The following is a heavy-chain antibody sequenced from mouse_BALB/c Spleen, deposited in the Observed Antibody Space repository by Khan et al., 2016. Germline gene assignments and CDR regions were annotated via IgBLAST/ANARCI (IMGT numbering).Heavy chain of an antibody. CDR3: ASYYDYYSAMAY. J-gene: IGHJ4*01. V-gene: IGHV1-77*01. Sequence: QVQLKQSGPELVKPGASVKMSCKASGYTFTDYDISWVKQRTGQGLEWIGGIDPGSGSTYYDEKFKGKATLTADTSSNTAYLQLSSLTSEDSAVXSCASYYDYYSAMAYWGQGTSAPISS. CDR2: IDPGSGST. D-gene: IGHD2-4*01. CDR1: GYTFTDYD.